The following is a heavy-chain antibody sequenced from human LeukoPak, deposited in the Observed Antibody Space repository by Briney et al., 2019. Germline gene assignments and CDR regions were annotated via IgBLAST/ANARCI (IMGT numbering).Heavy chain of an antibody. CDR1: GIMFSSYW. D-gene: IGHD1-14*01. J-gene: IGHJ4*02. CDR3: AREGIPARPFDY. CDR2: IKQDGSEK. Sequence: GGSLRLSCAAPGIMFSSYWMSWVRQAPGKGLEWVANIKQDGSEKYYVDSVKGRFTISRDNAKNSLYLQMNSLRVEDTAVYYCAREGIPARPFDYWGQGTLVTVSS. V-gene: IGHV3-7*01.